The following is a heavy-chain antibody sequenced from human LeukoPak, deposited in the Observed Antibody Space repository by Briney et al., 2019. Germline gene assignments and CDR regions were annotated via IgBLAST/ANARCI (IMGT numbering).Heavy chain of an antibody. CDR1: GDSVSSNSAA. J-gene: IGHJ5*02. Sequence: SQTLSLTCAISGDSVSSNSAAWNWIRQSPSRGLEWLGRTYYRSKWYNDYAVSVKSRITINPDTSKNQFSLQLNSVTPEDTAVYYCARERTWGWIVPAAMPGWFDPWGQGTLVTVSS. CDR3: ARERTWGWIVPAAMPGWFDP. CDR2: TYYRSKWYN. D-gene: IGHD2-2*01. V-gene: IGHV6-1*01.